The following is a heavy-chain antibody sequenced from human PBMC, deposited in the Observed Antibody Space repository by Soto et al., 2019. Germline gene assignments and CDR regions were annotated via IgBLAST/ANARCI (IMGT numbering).Heavy chain of an antibody. CDR3: ARGLHSLFDY. D-gene: IGHD2-21*01. CDR1: GFTFSNYG. Sequence: XGSLRLSCAASGFTFSNYGMHWVRQAPGKGLEWVAVILYDGNNKYYADSVKGRFTISRDNSNNTLYVQMTSLRAEDTAVYYCARGLHSLFDYWGQGTLVTVSS. J-gene: IGHJ4*02. V-gene: IGHV3-33*01. CDR2: ILYDGNNK.